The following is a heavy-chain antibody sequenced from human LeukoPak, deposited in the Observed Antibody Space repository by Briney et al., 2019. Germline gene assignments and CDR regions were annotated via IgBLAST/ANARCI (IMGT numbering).Heavy chain of an antibody. Sequence: ASVKVSCKASGYTFTGYYMHWVRQAPGQGLEWMGIINPSGGSTSYAQKFQGRVTMTRDTSTSTVYMELSSLRSEDTAVYYCARDVLYSSSWYDYYYGMDVWGQGTMVTVSS. CDR1: GYTFTGYY. V-gene: IGHV1-46*01. J-gene: IGHJ6*02. D-gene: IGHD6-13*01. CDR3: ARDVLYSSSWYDYYYGMDV. CDR2: INPSGGST.